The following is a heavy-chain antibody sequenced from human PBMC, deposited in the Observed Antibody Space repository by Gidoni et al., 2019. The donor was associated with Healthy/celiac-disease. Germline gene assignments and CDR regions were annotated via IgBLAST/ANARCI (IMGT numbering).Heavy chain of an antibody. Sequence: QLQLQESCPGLVKPSETLSLTCTVSGGSISSSSYYWGWIRQPPGKGLEWIVSIYYSGSTYNNPSLKRRVTISVDTSKNQFSLKLSSVTAADTAVYYCARGLEWLRSDFDYWGQGTLVTVSS. V-gene: IGHV4-39*01. CDR3: ARGLEWLRSDFDY. D-gene: IGHD5-12*01. CDR1: GGSISSSSYY. J-gene: IGHJ4*02. CDR2: IYYSGST.